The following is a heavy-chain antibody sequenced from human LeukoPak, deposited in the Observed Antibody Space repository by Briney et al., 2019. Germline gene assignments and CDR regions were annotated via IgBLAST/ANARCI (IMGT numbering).Heavy chain of an antibody. J-gene: IGHJ5*02. Sequence: GGSLRLSCAASGFTFSSYGMHWVRQAPGKGLEWVAVISYDGSNKYYADSVKGRFTISRDNSKNTLYLQMNSLRAEDTAVYYCAKDREAVVQSVTSLGGFDPWGQGTLVSVSS. CDR2: ISYDGSNK. V-gene: IGHV3-30*18. D-gene: IGHD3-3*01. CDR3: AKDREAVVQSVTSLGGFDP. CDR1: GFTFSSYG.